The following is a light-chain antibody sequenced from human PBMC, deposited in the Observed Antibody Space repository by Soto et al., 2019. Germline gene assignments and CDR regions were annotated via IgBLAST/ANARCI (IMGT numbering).Light chain of an antibody. J-gene: IGKJ1*01. CDR2: AAS. Sequence: IALTPAPASINVYPXXRATLXRRASQSVSSNLAWYQQKPFQPPMLLIYAASSISTSIPTIFSCGWSGPEFNLTISSMRAEDFAIYYCQRYKECRLWTFGQGSK. CDR1: QSVSSN. CDR3: QRYKECRLWT. V-gene: IGKV3-15*01.